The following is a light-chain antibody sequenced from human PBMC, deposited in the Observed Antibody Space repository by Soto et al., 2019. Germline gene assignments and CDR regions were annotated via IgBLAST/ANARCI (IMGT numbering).Light chain of an antibody. CDR2: SVS. CDR3: LHHGSSLCK. J-gene: IGKJ1*01. Sequence: EMVVTQSPPTMSESAGDRATXSCRASQRVSNDYIAWVRQKPGQSARLIIYSVSSRATGMPERFSGSGSGTDFTLTIRRLEPEDFAMYYCLHHGSSLCKFGHGTKA. V-gene: IGKV3-20*01. CDR1: QRVSNDY.